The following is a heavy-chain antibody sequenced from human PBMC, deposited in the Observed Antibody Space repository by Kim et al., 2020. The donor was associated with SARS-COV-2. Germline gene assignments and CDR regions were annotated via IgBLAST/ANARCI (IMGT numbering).Heavy chain of an antibody. CDR1: GFTFSSYA. J-gene: IGHJ4*01. CDR3: ARDRHSDY. V-gene: IGHV3-23*01. Sequence: GGSLRLSCAASGFTFSSYAMNWVRQAPGKGLEWVSRISGNGNSTTYADSVKGRFTISRANAKNTMNLHMNSLRAEDTAAAYCARDRHSDYCG. CDR2: ISGNGNST.